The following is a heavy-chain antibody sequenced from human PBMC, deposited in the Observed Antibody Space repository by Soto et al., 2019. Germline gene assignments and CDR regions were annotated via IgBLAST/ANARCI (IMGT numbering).Heavy chain of an antibody. J-gene: IGHJ2*01. Sequence: QVQLVQSGAEVKKPGSSVKVSCKASGGTFITYTVSWVRQAPGHGLEWMGGIIPVSTTTSYAQKFQGRVTITADKSTSTTYMELSSLRSDDTAVYYCAKGRAGCSGGSCPLGWYFDLWGRGTLVTVSS. CDR1: GGTFITYT. CDR2: IIPVSTTT. D-gene: IGHD2-15*01. CDR3: AKGRAGCSGGSCPLGWYFDL. V-gene: IGHV1-69*06.